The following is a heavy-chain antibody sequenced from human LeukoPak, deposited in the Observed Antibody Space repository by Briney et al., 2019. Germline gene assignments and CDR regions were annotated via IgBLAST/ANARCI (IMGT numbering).Heavy chain of an antibody. V-gene: IGHV4-61*02. CDR2: ISSSGST. D-gene: IGHD3-10*01. Sequence: SETLSLTCTVSGDSISSGDYYWSWIRQPAGKGLEWIGRISSSGSTNYNPSLKSRVTISVDTSKNQFSLKLSSVTAADTAVYYCARTVRGVPIGWGQGTLVTVSS. J-gene: IGHJ4*02. CDR1: GDSISSGDYY. CDR3: ARTVRGVPIG.